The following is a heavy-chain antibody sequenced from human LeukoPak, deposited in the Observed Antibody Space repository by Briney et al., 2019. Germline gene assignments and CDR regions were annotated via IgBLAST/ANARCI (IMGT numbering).Heavy chain of an antibody. CDR1: GGSISSSSYY. V-gene: IGHV4-39*01. J-gene: IGHJ4*02. CDR2: IYYSGST. CDR3: ARQRDYYDSSALGGYFDY. D-gene: IGHD3-22*01. Sequence: SETLSLTCTVSGGSISSSSYYWGWIRQPPGKGLEWIGCIYYSGSTYYNPSLKSRVTISVDTSKNQFSLKLSSVTAADTAVYYCARQRDYYDSSALGGYFDYWGQGTLVTVSS.